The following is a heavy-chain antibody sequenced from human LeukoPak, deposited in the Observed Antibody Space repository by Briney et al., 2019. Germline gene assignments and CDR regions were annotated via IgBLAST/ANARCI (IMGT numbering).Heavy chain of an antibody. J-gene: IGHJ4*02. CDR1: GGSISSSSYY. CDR3: AREDYDILTGYYVSY. V-gene: IGHV4-39*07. CDR2: IYYSGST. D-gene: IGHD3-9*01. Sequence: SETLSLTCTVSGGSISSSSYYWGWIRQPPGKGLEWIGSIYYSGSTYYNPSLKSRVTISVDTSKNQFSLKLSSVTAADTAVYYCAREDYDILTGYYVSYWGQGTLVTVSS.